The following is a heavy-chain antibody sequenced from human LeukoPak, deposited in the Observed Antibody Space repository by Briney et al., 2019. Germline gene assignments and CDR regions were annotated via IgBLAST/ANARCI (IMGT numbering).Heavy chain of an antibody. CDR2: IYPGDSDT. CDR3: ARIGSSSWYPNYNWFDP. V-gene: IGHV5-51*01. J-gene: IGHJ5*02. Sequence: PGESLKISCKGSGYSFTNYWIGWVRQMPGKGLEWMGIIYPGDSDTRYSPSFQGQVSISADKSISTAYLQWRSLKASDTAMYYCARIGSSSWYPNYNWFDPWGQGTLVTVSS. D-gene: IGHD6-13*01. CDR1: GYSFTNYW.